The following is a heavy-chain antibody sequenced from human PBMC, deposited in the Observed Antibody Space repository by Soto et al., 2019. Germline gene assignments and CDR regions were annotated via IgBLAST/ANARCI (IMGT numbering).Heavy chain of an antibody. CDR2: FDPEDGGT. V-gene: IGHV1-24*01. Sequence: VQLVQSGAEVKKPGASVKVSCKVSGSTLTELSMHWVRQAPGKGLEWMGGFDPEDGGTFYARKFQGRVTMTEDTSAATVYMELRSLRSEDTAVYSCASPGVYVYQYYYGLDVWGQGTTVTVSS. D-gene: IGHD3-16*01. CDR3: ASPGVYVYQYYYGLDV. J-gene: IGHJ6*02. CDR1: GSTLTELS.